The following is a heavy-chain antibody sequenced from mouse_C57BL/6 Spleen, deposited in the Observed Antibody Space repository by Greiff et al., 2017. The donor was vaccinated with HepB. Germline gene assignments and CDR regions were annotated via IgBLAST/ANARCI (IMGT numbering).Heavy chain of an antibody. CDR2: IDPENGDT. D-gene: IGHD2-3*01. J-gene: IGHJ4*01. CDR3: TTWDDGYYYAMDY. V-gene: IGHV14-4*01. Sequence: EVMLVESGAELVRPGASVKLSCTASGFNIKDDYMHWVKQRPEQGLEWIGWIDPENGDTEYASKFQGKATITADTSSNTAYLQLSSLTSEDTAVYYCTTWDDGYYYAMDYWGQGTSVTVSS. CDR1: GFNIKDDY.